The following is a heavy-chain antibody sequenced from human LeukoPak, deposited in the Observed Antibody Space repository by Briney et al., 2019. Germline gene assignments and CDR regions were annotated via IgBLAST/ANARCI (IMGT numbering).Heavy chain of an antibody. Sequence: GASVKVSYKASGYTITSYYMHWVRQAPGQGLEWVGIINPSGGSTSYAQKFQGRVTMTRDTSTSTVYMELSSLRSEDTAVYYCAREVYGDNFDYWGQGTLVTVSS. D-gene: IGHD4-17*01. V-gene: IGHV1-46*01. CDR1: GYTITSYY. J-gene: IGHJ4*02. CDR3: AREVYGDNFDY. CDR2: INPSGGST.